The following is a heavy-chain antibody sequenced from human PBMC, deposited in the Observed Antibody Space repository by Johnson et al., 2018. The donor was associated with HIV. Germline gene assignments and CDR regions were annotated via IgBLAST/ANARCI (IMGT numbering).Heavy chain of an antibody. CDR3: AVTWGYDILTGYSTRVAFDL. Sequence: EVQLVESGGGLVQPGGSLRLSCAASGFTFSDYYMSWVRQAPGKGLEWVGFIRSKAYGGTTEYAASVKGRFTISRDDSKSSAYLQMNSLKNEDTAVYYCAVTWGYDILTGYSTRVAFDLWGQGTMVTVSS. J-gene: IGHJ3*01. D-gene: IGHD3-9*01. CDR1: GFTFSDYY. CDR2: IRSKAYGGTT. V-gene: IGHV3-71*04.